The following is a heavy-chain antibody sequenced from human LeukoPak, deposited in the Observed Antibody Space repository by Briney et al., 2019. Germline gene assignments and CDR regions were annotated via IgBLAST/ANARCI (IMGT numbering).Heavy chain of an antibody. D-gene: IGHD3-9*01. CDR2: ISYDGNNK. CDR3: VRDPYNILTGYFDY. CDR1: GFTFSSYG. V-gene: IGHV3-30*03. Sequence: GGSLRLSCAASGFTFSSYGMHWVRQAPGKGLEWVAVISYDGNNKYYADSVKGRFTISRDNSKNTLYLQMNTLSAEDTALYYCVRDPYNILTGYFDYWGQGTLVTVSS. J-gene: IGHJ4*02.